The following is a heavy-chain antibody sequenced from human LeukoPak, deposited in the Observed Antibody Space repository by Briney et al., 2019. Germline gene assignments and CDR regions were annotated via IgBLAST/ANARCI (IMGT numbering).Heavy chain of an antibody. J-gene: IGHJ4*02. V-gene: IGHV1-18*01. Sequence: GASVKASCKASGYTFTSYGISWVRQAPGQGLEWMGWISAYNGNTNYAQKFQERVTITRDMSTSTAYMELSSLRSEDTAVYYCAAEADEQLAGDYWGQGTLVTVSS. D-gene: IGHD6-13*01. CDR1: GYTFTSYG. CDR3: AAEADEQLAGDY. CDR2: ISAYNGNT.